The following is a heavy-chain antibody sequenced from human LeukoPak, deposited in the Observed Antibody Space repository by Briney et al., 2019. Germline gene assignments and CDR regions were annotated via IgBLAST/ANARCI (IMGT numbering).Heavy chain of an antibody. Sequence: SETLSLTCTVSGGSISGGGYYWSWIRQHPGKGLEWIGYIYYSGSTYYNPSLKSRVTISVDTSKNQFSLKLSSVTAADTAVYYCARGLPRPYWYFDLWGRGTLVTVSS. D-gene: IGHD5-12*01. CDR1: GGSISGGGYY. J-gene: IGHJ2*01. V-gene: IGHV4-31*03. CDR3: ARGLPRPYWYFDL. CDR2: IYYSGST.